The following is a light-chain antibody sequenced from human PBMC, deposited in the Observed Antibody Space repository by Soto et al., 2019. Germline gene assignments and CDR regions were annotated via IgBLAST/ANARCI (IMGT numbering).Light chain of an antibody. Sequence: QSVLTQPPSASGTPGQRVTISCSGSSSNIGSNTVNWYQQLPGTAPKLLIYSNNQRRSGVPVRFSGSKSGTSASLAISGLQSEDEADYYCAAWDDSLNGHVVFGGGTKLTVL. CDR1: SSNIGSNT. J-gene: IGLJ2*01. CDR2: SNN. V-gene: IGLV1-44*01. CDR3: AAWDDSLNGHVV.